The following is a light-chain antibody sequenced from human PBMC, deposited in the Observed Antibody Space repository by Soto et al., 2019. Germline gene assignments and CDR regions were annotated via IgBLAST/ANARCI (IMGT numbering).Light chain of an antibody. CDR3: QHSGSSPGT. CDR2: DTS. J-gene: IGKJ1*01. V-gene: IGKV3-20*01. CDR1: QSVSRY. Sequence: EIRLTQAPATLSLSPGERATLSCRASQSVSRYLAWYQQQPGPAPSLLIYDTSTRATGVPDRFSGSGSGTDFALTISRVEPEDFAIYFCQHSGSSPGTFGQGTKVDIK.